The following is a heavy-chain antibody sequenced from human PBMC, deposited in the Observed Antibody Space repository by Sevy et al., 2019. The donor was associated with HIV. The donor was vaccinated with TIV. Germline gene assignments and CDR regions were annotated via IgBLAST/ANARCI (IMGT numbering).Heavy chain of an antibody. CDR1: GFTFWSFA. D-gene: IGHD1-1*01. Sequence: GESLKISCAASGFTFWSFAMTWVRQAPGKGLEWVSIISGRSRSTYYADSVKGRFTISRDNSRNTLFLQMNSLRAEETAVYYWAKSPPTNGTTWGDNWFDPWGQGTLVTFSS. CDR2: ISGRSRST. CDR3: AKSPPTNGTTWGDNWFDP. J-gene: IGHJ5*02. V-gene: IGHV3-23*01.